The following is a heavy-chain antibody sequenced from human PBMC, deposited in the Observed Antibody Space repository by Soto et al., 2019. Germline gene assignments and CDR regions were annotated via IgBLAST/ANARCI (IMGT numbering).Heavy chain of an antibody. J-gene: IGHJ4*02. Sequence: QVQLVQSGAEVKKPGASVKVSCKASGYTFTSYAMHWVRQAPGQRLEWMGWINAGNGNTKYSQKVQGRVTITRDTSASTAYMEQRSMISEDTAVYYCATGPAGHSGPWDYWGQVTLVTVSS. CDR2: INAGNGNT. CDR1: GYTFTSYA. D-gene: IGHD2-2*01. V-gene: IGHV1-3*01. CDR3: ATGPAGHSGPWDY.